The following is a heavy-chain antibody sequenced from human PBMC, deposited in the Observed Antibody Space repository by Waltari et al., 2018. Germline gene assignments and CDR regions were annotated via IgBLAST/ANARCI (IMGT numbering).Heavy chain of an antibody. Sequence: QVQLQQWGAGLLKPSETLSLTCAVDGGSFSGYFWSWIRQPPGKGLEWIGEINHSENTNYNPSLKSRVTMSVDTSKDQFSLNLSSGTAAETAVYYCARGRRISMSRGTWGFDYWGQGTLVTVSS. CDR1: GGSFSGYF. J-gene: IGHJ4*02. CDR3: ARGRRISMSRGTWGFDY. CDR2: INHSENT. D-gene: IGHD3-10*01. V-gene: IGHV4-34*02.